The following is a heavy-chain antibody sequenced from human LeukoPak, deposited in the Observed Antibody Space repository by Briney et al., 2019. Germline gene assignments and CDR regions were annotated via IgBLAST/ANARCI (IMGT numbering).Heavy chain of an antibody. Sequence: PGGSLRLSCAASGFTFSSYGMSWVRQAPGKGLEWVANIKQDGSEKYYVDSVKGRFTISRDNAKNSLYLQMNSLRAEDTAVYYCARARIVVVPAAMNFDYWGQGTLVTVSS. CDR2: IKQDGSEK. D-gene: IGHD2-2*01. V-gene: IGHV3-7*01. J-gene: IGHJ4*02. CDR1: GFTFSSYG. CDR3: ARARIVVVPAAMNFDY.